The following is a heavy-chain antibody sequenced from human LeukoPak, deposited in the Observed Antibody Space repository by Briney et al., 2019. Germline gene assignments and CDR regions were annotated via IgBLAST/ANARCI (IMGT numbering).Heavy chain of an antibody. V-gene: IGHV3-23*01. CDR2: ISGSGGST. D-gene: IGHD2-15*01. Sequence: GGSLRLSCAASGFTFSSYAMSWVRQAPGKGLEWVSAISGSGGSTYYADSVKGRFTISRDNSKNTLYLQMNSLRAEDTAVYYCAKDLGGYCSGGSCYPILDYWGQGTLVTVSS. CDR1: GFTFSSYA. J-gene: IGHJ4*02. CDR3: AKDLGGYCSGGSCYPILDY.